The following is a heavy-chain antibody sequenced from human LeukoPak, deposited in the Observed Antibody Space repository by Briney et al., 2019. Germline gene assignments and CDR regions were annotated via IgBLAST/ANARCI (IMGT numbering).Heavy chain of an antibody. CDR1: GFTFSSYW. CDR2: IKQDGSEK. CDR3: ARRRSRGYKDDAFDI. D-gene: IGHD3-22*01. V-gene: IGHV3-7*01. Sequence: PGGSLRLSCAASGFTFSSYWMNWVRQAPGKGLEWVANIKQDGSEKYYVDSVRGRFTISRDNAKNSLYLQMSSLRAEDTAVYYCARRRSRGYKDDAFDIWGQGTMVTVSS. J-gene: IGHJ3*02.